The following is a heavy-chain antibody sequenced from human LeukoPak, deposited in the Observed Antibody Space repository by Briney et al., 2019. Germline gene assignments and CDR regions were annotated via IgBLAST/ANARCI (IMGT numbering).Heavy chain of an antibody. J-gene: IGHJ1*01. CDR1: GFTFSSYA. CDR2: ISGSGGST. D-gene: IGHD2-2*02. Sequence: GGSLRLSCAASGFTFSSYAMSWVRQAPGKGLEWVSAISGSGGSTYYADSVKGRFTISRDNSKNTLYLQMNSLRAEDTAVYYCALPGGDIVVVPAAIGYFQHWGQGTLVTVSS. V-gene: IGHV3-23*01. CDR3: ALPGGDIVVVPAAIGYFQH.